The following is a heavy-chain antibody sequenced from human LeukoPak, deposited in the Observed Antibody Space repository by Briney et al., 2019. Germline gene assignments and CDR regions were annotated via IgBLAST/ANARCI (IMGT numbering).Heavy chain of an antibody. CDR3: ARVSVYYDSSERPRYYFDY. Sequence: PSETLSLTCTVSGGSISSYYWSWIRQPPGKGLEWIGYIYYSGSTNYDPSLKSRVTISVDTSKNQFSLKLSSVTAADTAVYCCARVSVYYDSSERPRYYFDYWGQGTLVTVSS. D-gene: IGHD3-22*01. J-gene: IGHJ4*02. CDR2: IYYSGST. CDR1: GGSISSYY. V-gene: IGHV4-59*01.